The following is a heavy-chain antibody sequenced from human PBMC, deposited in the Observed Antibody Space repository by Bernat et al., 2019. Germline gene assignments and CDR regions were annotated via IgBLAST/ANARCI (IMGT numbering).Heavy chain of an antibody. CDR1: GFTFSSYS. D-gene: IGHD6-19*01. V-gene: IGHV3-48*01. J-gene: IGHJ4*02. CDR3: ARDSHRVIAVAGFDY. CDR2: ISSSSSTI. Sequence: EVQLVESGGGLVQPGGSLRLSCAASGFTFSSYSMNWVRQAPGKGLEWVSYISSSSSTIYYADSVKGRFTISRDNAKNSLYLQMNSLRAEDTAVYYCARDSHRVIAVAGFDYWGQGTLVTVSS.